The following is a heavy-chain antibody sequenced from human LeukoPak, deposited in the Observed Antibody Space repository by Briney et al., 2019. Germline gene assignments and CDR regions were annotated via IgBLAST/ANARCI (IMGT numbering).Heavy chain of an antibody. V-gene: IGHV3-21*01. J-gene: IGHJ4*02. CDR3: ARGLVPAAVEFDY. D-gene: IGHD2-2*01. CDR1: GXTFRSYS. Sequence: GGSLRLSCADSGXTFRSYSMNWVRQAPGKGLECVSSISSSSKYIYYADSVKGRFTISRDNAKNSLYLQMNSLRAEDTATYYCARGLVPAAVEFDYWGQGTLVTVSS. CDR2: ISSSSKYI.